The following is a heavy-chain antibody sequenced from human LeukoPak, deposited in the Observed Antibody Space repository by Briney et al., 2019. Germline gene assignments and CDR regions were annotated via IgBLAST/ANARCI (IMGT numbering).Heavy chain of an antibody. CDR2: IYYSGST. J-gene: IGHJ5*02. D-gene: IGHD6-13*01. Sequence: SETLSLTCTASGGSISSGSYYWSWIRQAPGKGLEWIGYIYYSGSTNYNPSLKSRVTISVDTSKNQFSLKLSSVTAADTAVYYCARGSSWSRENWFDPWGQGTLVTVSS. CDR1: GGSISSGSYY. V-gene: IGHV4-61*01. CDR3: ARGSSWSRENWFDP.